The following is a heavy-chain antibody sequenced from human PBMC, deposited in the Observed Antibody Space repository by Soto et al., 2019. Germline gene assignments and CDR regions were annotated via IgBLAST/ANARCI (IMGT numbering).Heavy chain of an antibody. CDR2: INPNSGGT. Sequence: ASVKVSCKASGYTFTGYFMHWVRQAPGQGLEWMGWINPNSGGTNYAQKFQGWVTMTRDTSISTAYMELSRLRSDDTAVYYCARDLQLRGCDYWGQGTLVTVSS. CDR1: GYTFTGYF. V-gene: IGHV1-2*04. J-gene: IGHJ4*02. D-gene: IGHD1-7*01. CDR3: ARDLQLRGCDY.